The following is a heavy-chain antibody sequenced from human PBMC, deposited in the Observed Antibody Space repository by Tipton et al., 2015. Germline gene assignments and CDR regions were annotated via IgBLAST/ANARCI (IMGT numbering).Heavy chain of an antibody. CDR3: ARHGTELLWFGFFDP. V-gene: IGHV5-51*01. J-gene: IGHJ5*02. Sequence: QSGPEVKKPGESLKISCETSGYSFTSYWIGWVRQMPGKGLEWMGIIYPGDSETRYSPSFQGQVIISADKSINTAYLQWSSLTASDTAMYYCARHGTELLWFGFFDPWGQGTLVSVSS. D-gene: IGHD3-10*01. CDR1: GYSFTSYW. CDR2: IYPGDSET.